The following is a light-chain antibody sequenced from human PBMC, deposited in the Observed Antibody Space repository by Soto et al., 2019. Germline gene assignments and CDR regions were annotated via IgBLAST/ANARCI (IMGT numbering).Light chain of an antibody. J-gene: IGKJ1*01. CDR2: DAT. V-gene: IGKV1-39*01. CDR1: QTISSW. CDR3: QQSYSTLRT. Sequence: DIQMTQSPSTLSGSVGDRVTITCRASQTISSWLAWYQQKPGKAPKLLIYDATNLQSGVPSRFSGSGSGTDFTLTISSLQPEDFATYYCQQSYSTLRTFGQGTKVEIK.